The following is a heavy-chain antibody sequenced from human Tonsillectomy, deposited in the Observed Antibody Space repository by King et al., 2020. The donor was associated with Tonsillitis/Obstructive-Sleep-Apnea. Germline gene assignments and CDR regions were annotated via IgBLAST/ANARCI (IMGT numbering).Heavy chain of an antibody. CDR1: GGSISSYY. CDR2: IDYSGST. Sequence: VQLQESGPGLVKPSETLSLTCTVSGGSISSYYWSWIRQAPGKGLEWIGYIDYSGSTNYNPSLKSRITISIDTSRTQFSLKLSAVTAADTAVYYCAREGDDAFDIWGQGTMVTVSS. CDR3: AREGDDAFDI. V-gene: IGHV4-59*01. D-gene: IGHD3-16*01. J-gene: IGHJ3*02.